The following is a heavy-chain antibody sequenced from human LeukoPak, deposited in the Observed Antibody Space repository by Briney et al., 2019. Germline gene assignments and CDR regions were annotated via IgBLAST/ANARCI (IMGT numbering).Heavy chain of an antibody. CDR2: IYPSDSNT. Sequence: GASLQISCKGSGYNFASSWIGWVRQMPGKGLEWMGIIYPSDSNTKYSPSFQGQVTISADKSIRTTYLQWSSLKASDSAMYYCARRKAWDLVIDYFDYWGQGTLVTVSS. CDR1: GYNFASSW. CDR3: ARRKAWDLVIDYFDY. D-gene: IGHD1-26*01. V-gene: IGHV5-51*01. J-gene: IGHJ4*02.